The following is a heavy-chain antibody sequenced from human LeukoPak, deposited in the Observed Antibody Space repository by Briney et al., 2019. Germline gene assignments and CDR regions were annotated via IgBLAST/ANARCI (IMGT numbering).Heavy chain of an antibody. Sequence: GGSLRLSCAASGFTLSNHWMDWVRQPPGKGLVWVSRISTDGTTTIYADSVKGRFTISRDDAKNTLYLQMNSLRAEDTAVYYCARVASSGDDYWGQGSLVTVCS. J-gene: IGHJ4*02. CDR3: ARVASSGDDY. CDR2: ISTDGTTT. D-gene: IGHD6-19*01. V-gene: IGHV3-74*01. CDR1: GFTLSNHW.